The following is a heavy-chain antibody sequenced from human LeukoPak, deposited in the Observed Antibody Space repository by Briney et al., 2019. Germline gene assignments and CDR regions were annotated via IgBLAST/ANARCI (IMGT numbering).Heavy chain of an antibody. D-gene: IGHD3-22*01. J-gene: IGHJ4*02. V-gene: IGHV1-69*13. CDR3: AREIGSYDSSGYYYGY. CDR1: GGTFSSYA. CDR2: IIPIFGTA. Sequence: SVKVSCKASGGTFSSYAISWVRQAPGQRLEWMGGIIPIFGTANYAQKFQGRVTITADESTSTAYMELSSLRSEDTAVYYCAREIGSYDSSGYYYGYWGQGTLVTVSS.